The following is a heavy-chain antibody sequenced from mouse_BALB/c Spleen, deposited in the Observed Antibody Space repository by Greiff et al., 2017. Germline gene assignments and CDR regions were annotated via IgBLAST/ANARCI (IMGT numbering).Heavy chain of an antibody. V-gene: IGHV5-9-4*01. Sequence: EVHLVESGGGLVKPGGSLKLSCAASGFTFSSYAMSWVRQSPEKRLEWVAEISSGGSYTYYPDTVTGRFTISRDNAKNTLYLEMSSLRSEDTAMYYCARKKYGNYFDYWGQGTTLTVSS. CDR3: ARKKYGNYFDY. CDR1: GFTFSSYA. J-gene: IGHJ2*01. CDR2: ISSGGSYT. D-gene: IGHD2-10*02.